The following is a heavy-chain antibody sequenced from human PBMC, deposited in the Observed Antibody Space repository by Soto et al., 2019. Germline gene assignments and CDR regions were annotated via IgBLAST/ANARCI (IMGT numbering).Heavy chain of an antibody. J-gene: IGHJ4*02. V-gene: IGHV4-61*03. CDR3: AKGDGDYTTPFDT. Sequence: PSETLSLTCTVSGGSISSSSYYWSWVRQPPGKGLEWIGYVFYSGSTNYNPSLKSRVSMSVDTSKNHFSLKPRSVTAPDTAMYYWAKGDGDYTTPFDTWGQGTLVTVSS. D-gene: IGHD4-17*01. CDR2: VFYSGST. CDR1: GGSISSSSYY.